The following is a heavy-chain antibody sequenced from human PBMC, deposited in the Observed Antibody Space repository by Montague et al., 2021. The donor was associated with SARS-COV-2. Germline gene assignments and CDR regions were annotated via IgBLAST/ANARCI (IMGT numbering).Heavy chain of an antibody. CDR3: ARGVGITIFGELSLGGDYYYSIDF. D-gene: IGHD3-3*01. V-gene: IGHV3-74*01. CDR1: GFTFRSHW. CDR2: IDNDGSST. Sequence: SLRLSCAASGFTFRSHWMPWVRQVPEKGLEWVSRIDNDGSSTNYVDSVKGRFTISRDNAKNTLDLQMHSLRVEDTAVYFCARGVGITIFGELSLGGDYYYSIDFWGQGTAVTVSS. J-gene: IGHJ6*02.